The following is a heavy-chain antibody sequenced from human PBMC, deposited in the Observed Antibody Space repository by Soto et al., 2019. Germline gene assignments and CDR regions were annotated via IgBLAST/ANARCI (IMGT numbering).Heavy chain of an antibody. CDR2: TIPIFSTT. CDR1: GGTFISYA. CDR3: AAAVWRRYRESYYGMEV. J-gene: IGHJ6*02. D-gene: IGHD3-16*02. Sequence: QVQLVQSGAEVWKPGSSVTVSCKAFGGTFISYAFSWVRQAPGQGREWMGGTIPIFSTTHYAQNFQGRVTITADGATSTDYMELSRLRSDDTAVYYCAAAVWRRYRESYYGMEVWGLGTTVTVSS. V-gene: IGHV1-69*01.